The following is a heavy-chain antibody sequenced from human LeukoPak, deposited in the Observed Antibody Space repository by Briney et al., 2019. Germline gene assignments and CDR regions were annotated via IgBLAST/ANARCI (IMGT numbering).Heavy chain of an antibody. CDR1: GFTVSSNY. Sequence: GGSLRLSCAASGFTVSSNYMSWVRQAPGKGLEWVSVIYSGGSTYYADSVKGRFTISRDNSKNTLYLQMNSLRAEDTAVYYCAKEQWLINSFDNWGQGTLVTVSS. CDR2: IYSGGST. J-gene: IGHJ4*02. V-gene: IGHV3-53*01. D-gene: IGHD6-19*01. CDR3: AKEQWLINSFDN.